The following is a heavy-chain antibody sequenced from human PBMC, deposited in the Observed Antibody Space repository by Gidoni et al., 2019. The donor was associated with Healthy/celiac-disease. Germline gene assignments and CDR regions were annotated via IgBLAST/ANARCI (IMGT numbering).Heavy chain of an antibody. V-gene: IGHV3-9*01. CDR3: AKGIRYFDWPTDY. CDR2: SSWNSGSI. D-gene: IGHD3-9*01. J-gene: IGHJ4*02. CDR1: GSTFDDYA. Sequence: VQLVESGGGSAQPGRSLRLSGAASGSTFDDYAMHWVRQAPGEGLEWVSGSSWNSGSIGYADSVKGRFTISRDNAKNSLYLQMNSLRAEDTALYYCAKGIRYFDWPTDYWGQGTLVTVSS.